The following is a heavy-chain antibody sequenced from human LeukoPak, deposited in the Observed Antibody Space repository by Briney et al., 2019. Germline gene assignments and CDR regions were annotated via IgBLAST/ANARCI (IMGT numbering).Heavy chain of an antibody. Sequence: GGSLRLSCVVSGFDFSGFSMSWVRQAPGKGLEWVAIMDEYGSDIFYVESVKGRFIISRANARNSLYLQMNSLRAEDTAVYYCAKDLRSGYYYENFQHWGQGTLVTVSS. CDR2: MDEYGSDI. CDR3: AKDLRSGYYYENFQH. J-gene: IGHJ1*01. CDR1: GFDFSGFS. D-gene: IGHD3-22*01. V-gene: IGHV3-7*01.